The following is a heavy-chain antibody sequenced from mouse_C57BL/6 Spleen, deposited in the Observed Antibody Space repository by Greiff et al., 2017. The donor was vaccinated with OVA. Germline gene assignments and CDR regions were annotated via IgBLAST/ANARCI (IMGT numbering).Heavy chain of an antibody. D-gene: IGHD1-1*01. J-gene: IGHJ1*03. CDR3: ARNDYYGSSYSWYFDV. Sequence: EVQLQQSGPELVKPGASVKISCKASGYTFTDYYMNWVKQSHGKSLEWIGDINPNNGGTSYNQKFKGKATLTVDKSSSTAYMELRSLTSEDSAVYYCARNDYYGSSYSWYFDVWGTGTTVTVSS. CDR1: GYTFTDYY. V-gene: IGHV1-26*01. CDR2: INPNNGGT.